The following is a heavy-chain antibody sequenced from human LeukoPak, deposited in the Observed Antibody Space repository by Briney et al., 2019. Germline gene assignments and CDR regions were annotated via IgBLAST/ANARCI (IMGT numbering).Heavy chain of an antibody. D-gene: IGHD3-22*01. CDR2: IRYDGSNK. V-gene: IGHV3-30*02. Sequence: PGGSLRLSCAASGFTFSSYGMHWVRQAPGKGLEWVAFIRYDGSNKYYADSVKGRFSISRDNSKNMVYLQMNSLRAEDTAVYYCARHLSDYYDSSGYTPMYYFDYWGQGTLVTVSS. J-gene: IGHJ4*02. CDR1: GFTFSSYG. CDR3: ARHLSDYYDSSGYTPMYYFDY.